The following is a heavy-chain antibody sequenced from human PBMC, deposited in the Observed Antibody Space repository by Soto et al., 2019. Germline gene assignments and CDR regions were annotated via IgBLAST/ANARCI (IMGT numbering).Heavy chain of an antibody. V-gene: IGHV4-38-2*02. CDR2: MYHSGST. D-gene: IGHD5-12*01. CDR1: GYSISSGYY. Sequence: KTSETLSLTCTVSGYSISSGYYWTWIRQPPGKGLEWIGSMYHSGSTFYNPSLRSRVTISLDTSKNQFSLKLSSVTASDTAVYYCARDTSGYYWFDPWGPGTLVTVS. CDR3: ARDTSGYYWFDP. J-gene: IGHJ5*02.